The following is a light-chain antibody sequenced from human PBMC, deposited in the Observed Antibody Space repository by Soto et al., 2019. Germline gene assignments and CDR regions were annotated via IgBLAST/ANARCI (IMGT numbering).Light chain of an antibody. J-gene: IGLJ3*02. CDR2: DNN. Sequence: QAVVTQPPSVSGAPGQRVTISCTGSSSNIGAGYDVHWYQHLPGTAPKLLIYDNNNRPSGVPDRFSGSKSGTSVSLAITGLQAEDEADYYCQSYDSSLNGGVFGGGTKVTVL. CDR1: SSNIGAGYD. V-gene: IGLV1-40*01. CDR3: QSYDSSLNGGV.